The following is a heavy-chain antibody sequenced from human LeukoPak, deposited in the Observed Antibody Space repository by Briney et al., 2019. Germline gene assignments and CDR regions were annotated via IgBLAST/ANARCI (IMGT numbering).Heavy chain of an antibody. J-gene: IGHJ3*02. V-gene: IGHV4-39*01. CDR1: GGSISSGGYY. Sequence: ASETLSLTCTVSGGSISSGGYYWGWIRQPPGKGLEWIGSIYYSGSTYYNPSLKSRVTISVDTSKNQFSLKLSSVTAADTAVYYCASQHNWSGWYLFGGVIWGQGTMVTVSS. D-gene: IGHD6-19*01. CDR2: IYYSGST. CDR3: ASQHNWSGWYLFGGVI.